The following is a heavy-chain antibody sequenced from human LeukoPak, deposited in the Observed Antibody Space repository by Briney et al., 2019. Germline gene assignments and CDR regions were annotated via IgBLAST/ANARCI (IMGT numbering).Heavy chain of an antibody. CDR2: IYYSGST. Sequence: TSETLSLTCTVSGGSISSYYWSWIRQPPGKGLEWIGYIYYSGSTNYNPSLKSRVTISVDTSKNQFSLKLSSVTAADTAVYYCARSPPLYYYYGMDVWGQGTTVTVSS. J-gene: IGHJ6*02. V-gene: IGHV4-59*08. CDR1: GGSISSYY. CDR3: ARSPPLYYYYGMDV.